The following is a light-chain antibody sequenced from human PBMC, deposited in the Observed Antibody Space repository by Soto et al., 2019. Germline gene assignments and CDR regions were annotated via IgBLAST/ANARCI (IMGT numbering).Light chain of an antibody. J-gene: IGLJ1*01. CDR3: ETWDSNTRV. Sequence: QAVVTQSSSASASLGSSVKLTCTLSSGHISNIIAWHQQQPGKAPRYLMKLEGSGSYNKGSGVPDRFSGSSSGADRYLTISNLQSEDEADYYCETWDSNTRVFGTGTKLTVL. V-gene: IGLV4-60*03. CDR2: LEGSGSY. CDR1: SGHISNI.